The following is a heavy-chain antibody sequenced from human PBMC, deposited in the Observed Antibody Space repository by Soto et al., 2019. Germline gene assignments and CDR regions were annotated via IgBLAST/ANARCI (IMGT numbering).Heavy chain of an antibody. J-gene: IGHJ5*02. Sequence: EVQLVESGGGLVQPGGSLRLSCAASGFTFSSYWMSWVRQAPGKGLEWVANINQDGSGKYYVDSVKGRFTISRDNTNNSLYLKMTGLRAEDRAVYNCARDAPQGYCNGGACFWISFDPWGQGTLVTVSS. CDR3: ARDAPQGYCNGGACFWISFDP. V-gene: IGHV3-7*01. CDR2: INQDGSGK. CDR1: GFTFSSYW. D-gene: IGHD2-15*01.